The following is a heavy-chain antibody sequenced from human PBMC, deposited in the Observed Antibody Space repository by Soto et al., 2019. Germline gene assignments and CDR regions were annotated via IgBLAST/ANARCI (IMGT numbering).Heavy chain of an antibody. J-gene: IGHJ6*04. CDR2: IYYSGST. CDR1: GGSISSYY. V-gene: IGHV4-59*01. CDR3: ARDDFWSGYYSLPPDV. Sequence: PSETLSLTCTVSGGSISSYYLSWIRQPPGKGLEWIGYIYYSGSTNYNPSLKSRVTISVDTSKNQFSLKLSSVTAADTAVYYCARDDFWSGYYSLPPDVWGKGTTVTVSS. D-gene: IGHD3-3*01.